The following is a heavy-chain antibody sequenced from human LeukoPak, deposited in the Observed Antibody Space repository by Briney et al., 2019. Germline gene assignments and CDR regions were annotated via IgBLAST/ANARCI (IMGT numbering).Heavy chain of an antibody. Sequence: PSETLSLTCTVSGGSISSGYYWGWIRQPPGKGLEWIGSIYHSGGTYYNPSLKSRVTISVDTSKNQFSLKLSSVTAADTAVYYCARAVLGGATTYYYYYYMDVWGKGTTVTVSS. CDR1: GGSISSGYY. V-gene: IGHV4-38-2*02. CDR2: IYHSGGT. CDR3: ARAVLGGATTYYYYYYMDV. J-gene: IGHJ6*03. D-gene: IGHD1-26*01.